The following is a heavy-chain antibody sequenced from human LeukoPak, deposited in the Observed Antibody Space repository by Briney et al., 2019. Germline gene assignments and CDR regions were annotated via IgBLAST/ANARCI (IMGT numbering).Heavy chain of an antibody. V-gene: IGHV3-21*01. J-gene: IGHJ4*02. Sequence: GRSLRLSCAASGITLSTYTMSWVRQAPGRGLEWVSTISSSTAYINHADSVKGRFTLSRDNAKNSLYLQMNSLSDGDTAVYYCASPGDYDSSVHSLWGQGTLVTVCS. CDR1: GITLSTYT. CDR3: ASPGDYDSSVHSL. CDR2: ISSSTAYI. D-gene: IGHD3-22*01.